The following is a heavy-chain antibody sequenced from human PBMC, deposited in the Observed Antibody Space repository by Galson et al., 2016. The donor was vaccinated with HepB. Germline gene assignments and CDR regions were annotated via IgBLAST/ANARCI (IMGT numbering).Heavy chain of an antibody. J-gene: IGHJ4*02. CDR2: MWYDEINK. Sequence: SLRLSCAASGFSFGRYGMHWVRQAPGKGLEWVAVMWYDEINKYYGDSVKGRFSISRDNSKNTLFLQMNSLRVEDTAVYYCAKDREDSGDYAFDSWGQGTLVTVSS. V-gene: IGHV3-33*06. CDR1: GFSFGRYG. D-gene: IGHD4-17*01. CDR3: AKDREDSGDYAFDS.